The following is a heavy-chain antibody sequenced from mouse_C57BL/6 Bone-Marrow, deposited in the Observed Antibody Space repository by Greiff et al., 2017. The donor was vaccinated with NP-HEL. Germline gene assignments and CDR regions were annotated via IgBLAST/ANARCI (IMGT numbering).Heavy chain of an antibody. D-gene: IGHD1-1*01. Sequence: VQLQQPGAELVKPGASVKMSCKASGYTFTSYWITWVKQRPGQGLEWIGDIYPGSGSTNYNEKFKSKATLTVDTSSSTAYMQLSSLTSKDSAVDYCVLGYYYGSRWAMDYWGQGTSVTVSS. CDR1: GYTFTSYW. CDR2: IYPGSGST. J-gene: IGHJ4*01. V-gene: IGHV1-55*01. CDR3: VLGYYYGSRWAMDY.